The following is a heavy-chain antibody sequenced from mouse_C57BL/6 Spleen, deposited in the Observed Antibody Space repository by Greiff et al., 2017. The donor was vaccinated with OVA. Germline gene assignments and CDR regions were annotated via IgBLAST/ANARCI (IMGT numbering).Heavy chain of an antibody. D-gene: IGHD2-1*01. V-gene: IGHV1-5*01. CDR2: IYPGNSDT. CDR1: GYTFTSYW. J-gene: IGHJ2*01. CDR3: TRGNYGNYNYYDD. Sequence: VQLKQSGTVLARPGASVKISCKTSGYTFTSYWMHWVKQRPGQGLEWIGAIYPGNSDTSYNQKFKGKAKLTAVTSASTAYMELSSLTNEDSAVXYCTRGNYGNYNYYDDWGQGTTLTVSS.